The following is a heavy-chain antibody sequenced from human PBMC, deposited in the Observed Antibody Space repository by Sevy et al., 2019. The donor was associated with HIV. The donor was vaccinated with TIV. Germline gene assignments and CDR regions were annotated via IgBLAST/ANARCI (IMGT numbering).Heavy chain of an antibody. CDR1: GFTFFSHV. CDR3: ATGTTDSSISWVFDV. V-gene: IGHV3-23*01. Sequence: GGSLRLSCAASGFTFFSHVMSWVRQAPGKGLEWVSGLSGSGGTTYYADSVKGRFSISRDNSKNKLYLQMSSLRIEDTAVYYCATGTTDSSISWVFDVWGQGQWSPSPQ. D-gene: IGHD6-13*01. J-gene: IGHJ3*01. CDR2: LSGSGGTT.